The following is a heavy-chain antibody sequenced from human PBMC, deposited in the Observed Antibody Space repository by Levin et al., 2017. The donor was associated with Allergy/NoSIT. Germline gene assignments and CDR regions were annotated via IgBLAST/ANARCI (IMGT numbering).Heavy chain of an antibody. Sequence: PGGSLRLSCAGSGFTFSTYALHWLRQAPGKGLEWVAFIPHDGTAEYYADSVKGRFTVSRDNSRNTLYLQMNSLRTEDTAVYYCARALMAEMTRGVMYFDSWGQGTPVTVSS. CDR3: ARALMAEMTRGVMYFDS. D-gene: IGHD3-10*01. CDR2: IPHDGTAE. CDR1: GFTFSTYA. V-gene: IGHV3-30*04. J-gene: IGHJ4*02.